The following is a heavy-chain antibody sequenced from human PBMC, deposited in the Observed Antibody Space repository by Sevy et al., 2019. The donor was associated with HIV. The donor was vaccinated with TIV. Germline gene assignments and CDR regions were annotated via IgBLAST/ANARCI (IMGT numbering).Heavy chain of an antibody. D-gene: IGHD3-10*01. J-gene: IGHJ4*02. CDR3: ATGAGVSKSDF. V-gene: IGHV4-59*12. CDR2: FFYTGNP. CDR1: GASISTYV. Sequence: SETLSLTYTVSGASISTYVWIWIRQPPGKGLEWVGYFFYTGNPKYNPSLSSRVTISGDTSKNQFSLTLSSVTAADTAVYYCATGAGVSKSDFWVQGTLVTVSS.